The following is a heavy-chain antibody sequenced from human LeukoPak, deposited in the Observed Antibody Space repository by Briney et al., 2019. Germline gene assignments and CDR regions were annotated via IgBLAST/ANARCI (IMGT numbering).Heavy chain of an antibody. Sequence: SETLSLTCTVSGGSISSSSYYRGWIRQPPGKGLEWIGSIYYSGSTYYNPSLKSRVTISVDTSKNQFSLKLSSVTAADTAVYYCARHTQRLDAFDIWGQGTMVTVSS. CDR2: IYYSGST. CDR1: GGSISSSSYY. J-gene: IGHJ3*02. V-gene: IGHV4-39*01. CDR3: ARHTQRLDAFDI.